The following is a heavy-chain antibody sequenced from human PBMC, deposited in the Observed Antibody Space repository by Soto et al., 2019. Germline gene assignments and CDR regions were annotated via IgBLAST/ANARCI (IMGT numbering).Heavy chain of an antibody. D-gene: IGHD2-15*01. CDR2: INPGPNSA. V-gene: IGHV1-46*01. CDR1: NDSLSSHF. Sequence: QVQLLQSGAAVRKPGAPVTVSCKASNDSLSSHFINWVRQAPGEGLEWMGIINPGPNSASYSKEFQGRLTLTSDMPSRTVYMQLSNLRSDDTAVYYCAGASSRVSSVVAAYWGQGTLVTVSS. CDR3: AGASSRVSSVVAAY. J-gene: IGHJ4*02.